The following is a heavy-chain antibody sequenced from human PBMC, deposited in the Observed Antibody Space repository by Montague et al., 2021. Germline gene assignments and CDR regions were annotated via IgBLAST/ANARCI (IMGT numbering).Heavy chain of an antibody. D-gene: IGHD4-11*01. CDR1: GGSITDYY. CDR3: ARERDYMDVFGI. J-gene: IGHJ3*02. Sequence: SETLSLTCSVSGGSITDYYWSWIRQPPGKGLEWIGYFYYTGSTKYNPSFGSRVLISVDTPKKQLSLKLSSVTAADTAVYYCARERDYMDVFGIWGQGTMVTVSS. CDR2: FYYTGST. V-gene: IGHV4-59*01.